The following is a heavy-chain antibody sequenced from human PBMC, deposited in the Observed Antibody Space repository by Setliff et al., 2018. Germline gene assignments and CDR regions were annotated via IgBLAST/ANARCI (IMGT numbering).Heavy chain of an antibody. Sequence: LKISCTASGYSFTSHWIGWVRQMPGNGLEWMGIIYPRDSDTRYSPSFQGQVTISADKSISTAYLQWRSLKASDTAMYYCARGRRDGYKGGFDPWGQGTLVTVSS. CDR3: ARGRRDGYKGGFDP. V-gene: IGHV5-51*01. CDR1: GYSFTSHW. D-gene: IGHD5-12*01. CDR2: IYPRDSDT. J-gene: IGHJ5*02.